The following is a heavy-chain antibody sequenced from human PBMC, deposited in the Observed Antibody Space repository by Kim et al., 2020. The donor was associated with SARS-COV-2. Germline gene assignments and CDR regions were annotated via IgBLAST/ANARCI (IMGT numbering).Heavy chain of an antibody. CDR3: ARQRTRDVGWFDP. D-gene: IGHD1-26*01. J-gene: IGHJ5*02. CDR1: GGSISSSSYY. Sequence: SETLSLTCTVSGGSISSSSYYWGWIRQPPGKGLEWIGSIYYSGSTYYNPSLKSRVTISVDTSKNQFSLKLSSVTAADTAVYYCARQRTRDVGWFDPWGQGTLVTVSS. V-gene: IGHV4-39*01. CDR2: IYYSGST.